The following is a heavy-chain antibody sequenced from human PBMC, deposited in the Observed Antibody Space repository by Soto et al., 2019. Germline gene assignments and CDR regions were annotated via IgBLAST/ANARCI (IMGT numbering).Heavy chain of an antibody. J-gene: IGHJ1*01. V-gene: IGHV3-11*01. Sequence: GALGGPCFVSGFNFRIYYMSWWRQDPGKGLEGISYIGDSGSPIYYADSVRGRFTTSRDNAKNSLYLQMNRLRAEDTAVYYYATFSDWLISYSFHYWGHGALVTVYS. CDR1: GFNFRIYY. CDR3: ATFSDWLISYSFHY. CDR2: IGDSGSPI. D-gene: IGHD3-9*01.